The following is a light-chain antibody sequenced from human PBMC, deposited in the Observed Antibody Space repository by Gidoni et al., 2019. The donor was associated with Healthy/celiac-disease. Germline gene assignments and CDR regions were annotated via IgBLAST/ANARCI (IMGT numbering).Light chain of an antibody. CDR3: QQSYSTLT. V-gene: IGKV1-39*01. J-gene: IGKJ4*01. CDR2: SAS. CDR1: QGISSY. Sequence: DIQMTQSPSSLSASVGDRVNITCLASQGISSYLNWYQQKPGKAPKLLIYSASRLQSGVPSRFSGSGSGTDFSFTISSLQPEDFATYYCQQSYSTLTFGGGTKVEIK.